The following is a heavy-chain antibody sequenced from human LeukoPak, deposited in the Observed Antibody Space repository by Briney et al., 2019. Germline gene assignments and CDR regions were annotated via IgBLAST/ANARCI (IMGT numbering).Heavy chain of an antibody. V-gene: IGHV4-38-2*02. CDR1: GYSISSGYY. CDR3: AKNPHHDDDADEGFDY. D-gene: IGHD3-16*01. CDR2: IYHSGST. Sequence: PSETLSLTCTVSGYSISSGYYWGWIRQPPGKGLEWIGSIYHSGSTYYNPSLKSRVTISVDTSKNQFSLNLSSVTAADTAIYYCAKNPHHDDDADEGFDYWGQGTLVTVSS. J-gene: IGHJ4*02.